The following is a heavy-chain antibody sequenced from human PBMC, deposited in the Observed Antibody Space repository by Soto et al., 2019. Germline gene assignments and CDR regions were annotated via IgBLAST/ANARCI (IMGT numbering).Heavy chain of an antibody. CDR1: GYSFTSYW. V-gene: IGHV5-51*03. D-gene: IGHD6-19*01. CDR3: ARGPRIAVAANAFDT. CDR2: IYPGDSDT. Sequence: EVQLVQSGAEVKKPGESLKISCKGSGYSFTSYWIGWVRQMPGKGLEWMGIIYPGDSDTRYSPSFQGQVTISADKSISTVYLQWSSLKASDTAMYYCARGPRIAVAANAFDTWGQGTMVTVSS. J-gene: IGHJ3*02.